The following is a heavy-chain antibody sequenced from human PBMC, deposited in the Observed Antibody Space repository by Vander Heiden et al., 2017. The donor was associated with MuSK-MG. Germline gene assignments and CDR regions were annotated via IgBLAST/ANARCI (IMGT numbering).Heavy chain of an antibody. CDR2: MNPNSGNT. V-gene: IGHV1-8*01. CDR1: GYTFTRYD. Sequence: QVQLVQSVAEVKKPGASVQVSCKASGYTFTRYDINWVRQATGQGLEWMGWMNPNSGNTGYAQKFQGRVTMTRNTSISTAYMELSSLRSEDTAVYYCARWFLLWHAGHGMDVWGQGTTVTVSS. CDR3: ARWFLLWHAGHGMDV. J-gene: IGHJ6*02. D-gene: IGHD2-2*01.